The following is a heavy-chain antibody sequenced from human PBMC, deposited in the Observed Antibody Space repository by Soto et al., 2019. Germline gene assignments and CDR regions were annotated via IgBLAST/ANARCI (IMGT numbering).Heavy chain of an antibody. V-gene: IGHV4-30-4*01. J-gene: IGHJ5*02. D-gene: IGHD4-17*01. CDR2: IYYSGTT. CDR3: ARVSGDYVPWFDP. CDR1: GASINSGGNYY. Sequence: QLQLQESGPGLVKPSQTLSLTCSVSGASINSGGNYYWSWVRQRPGKGLEWIGYIYYSGTTYYNPHLMSRVSISVDSSQIQFSLTLTSVTAADTAVYYCARVSGDYVPWFDPWGQGTLVTVSS.